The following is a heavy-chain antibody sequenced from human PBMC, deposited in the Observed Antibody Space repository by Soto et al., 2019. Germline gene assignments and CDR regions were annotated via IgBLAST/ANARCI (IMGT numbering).Heavy chain of an antibody. Sequence: SGPTLVNPTETLTLTCTVSGFSLSNARMGVSWIRQPPGKALEWLAHIFSNDEKSYSTSLKSRLTISKDTSKSQVVLTMTNMDPVDTATYYCARIKAGPYYDFWSGYYRGVWFDPWGQGTLVTV. CDR2: IFSNDEK. D-gene: IGHD3-3*01. CDR3: ARIKAGPYYDFWSGYYRGVWFDP. J-gene: IGHJ5*02. CDR1: GFSLSNARMG. V-gene: IGHV2-26*01.